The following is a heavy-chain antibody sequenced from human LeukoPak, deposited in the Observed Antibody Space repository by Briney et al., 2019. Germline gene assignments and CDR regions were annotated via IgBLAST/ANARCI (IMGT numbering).Heavy chain of an antibody. Sequence: GGSLRLSCAASGFTFSSYAMSWVRQAPGKGLEWVAAISGSGGNTYHADSVKGRFTISRDNAKNSLYLQMNSLRDEDTAVYYCARSHQRVRGVIIHGQNYYYGMDVWGQGTTVTVSS. V-gene: IGHV3-23*01. CDR2: ISGSGGNT. D-gene: IGHD3-10*01. CDR1: GFTFSSYA. J-gene: IGHJ6*02. CDR3: ARSHQRVRGVIIHGQNYYYGMDV.